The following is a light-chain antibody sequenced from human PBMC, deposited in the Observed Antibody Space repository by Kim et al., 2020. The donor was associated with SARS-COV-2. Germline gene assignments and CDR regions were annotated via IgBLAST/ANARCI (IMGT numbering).Light chain of an antibody. V-gene: IGKV2-30*01. Sequence: PASIPCRSSQSIVYSDGNIYLNWFHQRPGQSPRRLIYKVSNRDSGVPDRFSGSGSGTDFTLQISRVEAEDVGVYYCMQGTHWPFTFGPGTKVDIK. CDR3: MQGTHWPFT. J-gene: IGKJ3*01. CDR1: QSIVYSDGNIY. CDR2: KVS.